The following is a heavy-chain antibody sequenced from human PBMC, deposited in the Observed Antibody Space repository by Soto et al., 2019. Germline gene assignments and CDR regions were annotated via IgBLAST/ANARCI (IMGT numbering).Heavy chain of an antibody. D-gene: IGHD3-10*01. CDR1: GFTFSNAW. V-gene: IGHV3-15*01. CDR3: TTEESPLLWFGELFNGMDV. CDR2: IKSKTDGGTT. J-gene: IGHJ6*02. Sequence: GGSLRLSCAASGFTFSNAWMSWVRQAPGKGLEWVGRIKSKTDGGTTDYAAPVKGRFTISRDDSKNTLYLQMNSLKTEDTAVYYCTTEESPLLWFGELFNGMDVCGQGTTVTVSS.